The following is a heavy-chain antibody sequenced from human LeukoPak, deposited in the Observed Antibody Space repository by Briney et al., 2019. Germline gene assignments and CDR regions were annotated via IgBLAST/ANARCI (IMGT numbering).Heavy chain of an antibody. J-gene: IGHJ4*02. CDR2: IKQDGSEK. D-gene: IGHD1-26*01. CDR3: ARGVGAADY. Sequence: GGSLRLSCAASGFTFSSYGMHWVRQAPGKGLEWVANIKQDGSEKYYVDSVKGRFTISRDNAMNSLFLQMNSLRAEDTAVYYCARGVGAADYWGQGTLVTVSS. CDR1: GFTFSSYG. V-gene: IGHV3-7*01.